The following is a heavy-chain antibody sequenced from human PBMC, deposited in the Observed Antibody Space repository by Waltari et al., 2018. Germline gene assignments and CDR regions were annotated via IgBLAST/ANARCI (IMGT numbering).Heavy chain of an antibody. CDR1: GYTLTELS. V-gene: IGHV1-24*01. CDR2: FDPEEGET. D-gene: IGHD2-2*03. Sequence: QVQLVQSGAEVKKPGASVKVSCKVSGYTLTELSMHWVRQAPGKGLEWMGGFDPEEGETIYAQKVQGRVTMTEDTSTDTAYMELSSLRSEDTAVYYCATEAGYCSSTSCYYSYWGQGTLVTVSS. CDR3: ATEAGYCSSTSCYYSY. J-gene: IGHJ4*02.